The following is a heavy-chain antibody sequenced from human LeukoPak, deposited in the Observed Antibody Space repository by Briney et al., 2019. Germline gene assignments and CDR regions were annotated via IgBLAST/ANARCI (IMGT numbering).Heavy chain of an antibody. J-gene: IGHJ6*02. V-gene: IGHV1-69*01. CDR2: IIPIFGTA. Sequence: SVKVSCKASGGTFSSYAISWVRQAPGQGLEWMGGIIPIFGTANYAQKFQGRVTIIADESTSTAYMELSSLRSEDTAVYYCARVGFCSGGSCYSGDYYYGMDVWGQGTTVTVSS. CDR3: ARVGFCSGGSCYSGDYYYGMDV. CDR1: GGTFSSYA. D-gene: IGHD2-15*01.